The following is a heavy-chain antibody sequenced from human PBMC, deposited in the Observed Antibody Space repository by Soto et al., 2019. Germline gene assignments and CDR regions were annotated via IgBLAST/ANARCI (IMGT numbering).Heavy chain of an antibody. D-gene: IGHD6-19*01. J-gene: IGHJ4*02. CDR3: AKFTEPGYSSIWYYFEY. CDR2: ISSRSTNI. CDR1: GFTFSGYS. V-gene: IGHV3-21*06. Sequence: SLRLSCVGSGFTFSGYSMAWVRQAPGRGLEWVASISSRSTNIDYADSVKGRFTISRDNAKNLVSLQMSSLRGEDTALYYCAKFTEPGYSSIWYYFEYWGQGTPVTVSS.